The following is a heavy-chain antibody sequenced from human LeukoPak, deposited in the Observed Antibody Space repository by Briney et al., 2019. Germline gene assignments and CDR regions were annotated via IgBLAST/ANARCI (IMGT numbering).Heavy chain of an antibody. CDR1: GGTFSSYA. J-gene: IGHJ3*02. CDR2: IVPIFGTA. V-gene: IGHV1-69*01. D-gene: IGHD2-15*01. CDR3: ARGRIVVDAFDI. Sequence: SVKVSCKASGGTFSSYAISWVRQAPGQGLEWMGGIVPIFGTANYAQKFQGRVTITADESTSTAYMELSSLRSEDTAVYYCARGRIVVDAFDIWGQGTMVTVSS.